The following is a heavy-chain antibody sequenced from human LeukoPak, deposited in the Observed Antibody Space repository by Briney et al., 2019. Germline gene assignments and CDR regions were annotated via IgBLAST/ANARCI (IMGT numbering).Heavy chain of an antibody. J-gene: IGHJ3*02. D-gene: IGHD1-20*01. V-gene: IGHV5-51*01. CDR3: ARASTHRYNWKSGQLNDAFDI. Sequence: PGESLQISCKGSGYSFTSYWIGWVRQMPGKGLEWMGIIYPGDSDTRYSPSFQGQVTISADKSISTAYLQWSSLKASDTAMYYCARASTHRYNWKSGQLNDAFDIWGQGTMVTVSS. CDR2: IYPGDSDT. CDR1: GYSFTSYW.